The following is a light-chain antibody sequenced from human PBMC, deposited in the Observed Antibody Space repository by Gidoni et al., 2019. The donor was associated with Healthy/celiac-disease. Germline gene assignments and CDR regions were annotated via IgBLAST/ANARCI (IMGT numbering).Light chain of an antibody. V-gene: IGKV1D-8*01. CDR1: QGISSY. J-gene: IGKJ3*01. Sequence: VICLSQSPSLLSASTGDRFTISCRMSQGISSYLAWYHQKPGKAPELLIYAASTLQGGVPSRCSDSGCGTVFTLTISCQQSEDVATYYYQRYYSFPFTFGPGTKVDIK. CDR3: QRYYSFPFT. CDR2: AAS.